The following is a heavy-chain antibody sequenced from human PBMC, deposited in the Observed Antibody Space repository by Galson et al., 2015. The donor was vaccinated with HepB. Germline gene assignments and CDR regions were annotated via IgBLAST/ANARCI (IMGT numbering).Heavy chain of an antibody. V-gene: IGHV1-3*01. J-gene: IGHJ5*02. D-gene: IGHD6-13*01. CDR3: AREVRAAAGTGRYNWFDP. CDR1: GYTFTSYA. CDR2: INAGNGNT. Sequence: SVKVSCKASGYTFTSYAMHWVRQAPGQRLEWMGWINAGNGNTKYSQKFQGRVTITRDTSASTAYMELSSLRSEDTAVYYCAREVRAAAGTGRYNWFDPWGQGTLVTVSS.